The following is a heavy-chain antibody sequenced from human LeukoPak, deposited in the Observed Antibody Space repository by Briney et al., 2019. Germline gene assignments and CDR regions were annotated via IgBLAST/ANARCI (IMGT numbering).Heavy chain of an antibody. CDR2: VSGSGGNT. D-gene: IGHD6-19*01. Sequence: GGSLRLSCAASGFTFTYSAMTWVRQAPGKGLEWVSTVSGSGGNTYYADSVKGRFTISRDNSENTVSLQMNSLRAQDTAVYYCAKSLAVPGSPDQWGQGTLVTDSS. CDR3: AKSLAVPGSPDQ. CDR1: GFTFTYSA. V-gene: IGHV3-23*01. J-gene: IGHJ4*02.